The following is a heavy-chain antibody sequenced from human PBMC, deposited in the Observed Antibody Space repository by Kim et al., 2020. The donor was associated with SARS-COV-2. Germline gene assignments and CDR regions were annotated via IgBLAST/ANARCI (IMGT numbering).Heavy chain of an antibody. CDR3: ARSESTGDYIAFVI. Sequence: SETLSPTCAVYAGSFSGYYWSWIRQPPGKGLEWNGEINHSGSTNYNPTLKRRVTISVDTSKNQFSLKLSSVTASDTAVYYCARSESTGDYIAFVIWGQGT. J-gene: IGHJ3*02. V-gene: IGHV4-34*01. CDR1: AGSFSGYY. CDR2: INHSGST. D-gene: IGHD4-17*01.